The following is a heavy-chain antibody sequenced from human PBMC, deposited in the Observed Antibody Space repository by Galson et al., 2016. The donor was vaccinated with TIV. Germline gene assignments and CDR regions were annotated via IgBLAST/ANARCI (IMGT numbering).Heavy chain of an antibody. CDR3: VKVPSSGFTYYYAMDV. V-gene: IGHV3-23*01. J-gene: IGHJ6*02. Sequence: SLRLSCAASGFTFSSHAMTWVRQAPGKGLEWVSAISGSGATTHYADSVKGRFTISRDNSKNTLYMQMNSLRAEDTAVYYCVKVPSSGFTYYYAMDVWGQGTTVTVSS. D-gene: IGHD6-19*01. CDR2: ISGSGATT. CDR1: GFTFSSHA.